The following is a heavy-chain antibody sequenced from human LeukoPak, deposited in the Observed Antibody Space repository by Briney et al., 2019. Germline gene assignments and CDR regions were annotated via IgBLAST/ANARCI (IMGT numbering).Heavy chain of an antibody. CDR1: GFTFSGYW. V-gene: IGHV3-7*01. Sequence: GGSLRHSCAASGFTFSGYWMTWVRQAPGKGLELVANIKQDGTKKCYMDSVKGRFTISRDNTKNSLYLQMNSLRAEDTAVYYCARVWGTTASDHWGQGTLVMVSS. CDR3: ARVWGTTASDH. D-gene: IGHD3-16*01. J-gene: IGHJ4*02. CDR2: IKQDGTKK.